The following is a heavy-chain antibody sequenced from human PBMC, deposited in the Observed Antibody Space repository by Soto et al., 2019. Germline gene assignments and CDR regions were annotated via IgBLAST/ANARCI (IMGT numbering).Heavy chain of an antibody. J-gene: IGHJ4*02. CDR1: GGSISSYY. CDR3: AREGDYYDSSGYSSRP. V-gene: IGHV4-4*07. CDR2: IYTSGST. Sequence: PSETLSLTCTVSGGSISSYYWSWIRQPAGKGLEWIGRIYTSGSTNYNPSLKSRVTMSVDTSKNQFSLKLSSVTAADTAVYYCAREGDYYDSSGYSSRPWGQGTLVTV. D-gene: IGHD3-22*01.